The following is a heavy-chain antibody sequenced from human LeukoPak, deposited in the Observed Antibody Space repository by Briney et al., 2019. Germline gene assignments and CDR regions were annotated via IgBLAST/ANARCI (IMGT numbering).Heavy chain of an antibody. CDR1: GFTFSSYA. CDR3: ARARPYYGGNWDPYYYFDY. Sequence: PGGSLRLSCAASGFTFSSYAMSWVRQAPGKGLEWVSTISGSGGSTYYADPVKGRFTISRDNSKNTLYLQMNSLRAEDTAVYYCARARPYYGGNWDPYYYFDYWGQGTLVTVSS. CDR2: ISGSGGST. V-gene: IGHV3-23*01. J-gene: IGHJ4*02. D-gene: IGHD4-23*01.